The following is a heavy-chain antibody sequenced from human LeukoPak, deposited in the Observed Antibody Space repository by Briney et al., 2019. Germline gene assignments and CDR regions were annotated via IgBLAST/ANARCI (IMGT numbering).Heavy chain of an antibody. V-gene: IGHV3-23*01. D-gene: IGHD1-26*01. CDR3: AKAEWELLLLNY. CDR2: ISGSGGST. CDR1: GFTFSSYA. Sequence: GSLRLSCAASGFTFSSYAMSWVRQAPGKGLEWVSAISGSGGSTYYADSVKGRFTISRDNSKNTLYLQMNSLRAEDTAVYYCAKAEWELLLLNYWGQGTLVTVSS. J-gene: IGHJ4*02.